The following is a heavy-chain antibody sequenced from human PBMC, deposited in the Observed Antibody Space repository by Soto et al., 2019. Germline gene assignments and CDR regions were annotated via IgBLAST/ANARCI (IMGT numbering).Heavy chain of an antibody. D-gene: IGHD3-10*01. CDR1: GGSISSSNW. Sequence: SETLSLTCAVSGGSISSSNWWSWVRQPPGKGLEWIGEIYHSGSTNYNPSLKSRVTISVDKSKNQFSLKLSSVTAADTAVYYCAREGRDYYGSGSYPWWFDPWGQGTLVTVSS. V-gene: IGHV4-4*02. CDR2: IYHSGST. J-gene: IGHJ5*02. CDR3: AREGRDYYGSGSYPWWFDP.